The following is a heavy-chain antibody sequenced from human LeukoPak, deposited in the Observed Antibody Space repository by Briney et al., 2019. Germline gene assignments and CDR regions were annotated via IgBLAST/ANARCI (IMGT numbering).Heavy chain of an antibody. V-gene: IGHV3-48*03. CDR3: ARMGRDGYNHYFDY. CDR1: GFTFSSYE. J-gene: IGHJ4*02. Sequence: PGGSLRLSCAASGFTFSSYEMNWVRQAPGKGLEWVSYISSSGSTIYYADSVKGRFTISRDNAKNSLYLQMNSLRAEDTAVYYCARMGRDGYNHYFDYWGQGTLVTVSS. CDR2: ISSSGSTI. D-gene: IGHD5-24*01.